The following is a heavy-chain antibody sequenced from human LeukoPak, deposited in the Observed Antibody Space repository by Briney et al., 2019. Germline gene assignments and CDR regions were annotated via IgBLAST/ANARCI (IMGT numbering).Heavy chain of an antibody. J-gene: IGHJ3*02. D-gene: IGHD3-22*01. CDR1: GFTFSSYA. V-gene: IGHV3-30*04. Sequence: GRSLRLSCAASGFTFSSYAMHWVRQAPGKGLEWVAVISYDGSNKYYADSVKGRFTISRDNSKNTLYLQMNSLRAEDTAVYYCARGPFGSSGSGDAFDIWGQGTMVTVSS. CDR3: ARGPFGSSGSGDAFDI. CDR2: ISYDGSNK.